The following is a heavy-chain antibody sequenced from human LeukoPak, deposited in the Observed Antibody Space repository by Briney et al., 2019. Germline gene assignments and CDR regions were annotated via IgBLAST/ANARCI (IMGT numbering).Heavy chain of an antibody. CDR2: MNPNSGNT. CDR3: ARGCSGSYWGYYYYYMDV. Sequence: ASVKVSCKASGYTFTSYDINWGRQATGQGLEWMGWMNPNSGNTGYAQKFQGGVTITRNTSISTAYMELSSLRSEDTAVYYCARGCSGSYWGYYYYYMDVWGKGTTVTVSS. CDR1: GYTFTSYD. V-gene: IGHV1-8*03. D-gene: IGHD1-26*01. J-gene: IGHJ6*03.